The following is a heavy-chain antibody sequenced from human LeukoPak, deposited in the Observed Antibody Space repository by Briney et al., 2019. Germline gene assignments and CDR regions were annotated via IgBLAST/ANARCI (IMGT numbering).Heavy chain of an antibody. V-gene: IGHV1-8*01. CDR3: ARTYVDTAMVRGPFDY. J-gene: IGHJ4*02. CDR1: GYTFTSYD. D-gene: IGHD5-18*01. Sequence: ASVKVSCKASGYTFTSYDINWVRQATGQGLEWMGWMNPNSGNTGYAQKFQGRVTITADKSTSTAYMELSSLRSEDTAVYYCARTYVDTAMVRGPFDYWGQGTLVTVSS. CDR2: MNPNSGNT.